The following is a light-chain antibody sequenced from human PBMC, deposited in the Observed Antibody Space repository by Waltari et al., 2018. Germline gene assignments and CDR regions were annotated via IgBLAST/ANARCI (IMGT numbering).Light chain of an antibody. V-gene: IGLV2-8*01. CDR2: EVT. Sequence: QSALTQPPSASGSPGQSVTISCTGTSSDVGGYTYVSCYQQYPGRAPKLMIYEVTKRPSGVPDRFSGSKSGNTASLTVSGLQADDEADYYCSSYAGSNNYWVFGGGTTLTVL. CDR3: SSYAGSNNYWV. CDR1: SSDVGGYTY. J-gene: IGLJ3*02.